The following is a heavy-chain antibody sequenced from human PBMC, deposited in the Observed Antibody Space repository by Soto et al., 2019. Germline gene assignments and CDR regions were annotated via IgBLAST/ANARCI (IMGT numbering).Heavy chain of an antibody. CDR2: IYPGDSDT. D-gene: IGHD6-13*01. Sequence: RGESLKISCNGSGYTFTDYWIGWVRQLPGKGLEWMGIIYPGDSDTRYSPSFQGHVTITVDKSTSTAYLQWNTLKASDTAMYYCERPRSSSHYYSCMDVWGQGTTVTVSS. CDR1: GYTFTDYW. V-gene: IGHV5-51*01. J-gene: IGHJ6*02. CDR3: ERPRSSSHYYSCMDV.